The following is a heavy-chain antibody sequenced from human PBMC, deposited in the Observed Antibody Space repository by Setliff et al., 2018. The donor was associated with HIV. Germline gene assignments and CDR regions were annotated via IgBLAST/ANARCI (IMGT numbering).Heavy chain of an antibody. D-gene: IGHD3-10*01. Sequence: PGESLKISCQASGDSSSGYRFASYYIGWVRQTPGKGLEWMGIIYPGDSDAEYNPSFEGQVTISVDKSISTTHLQWNSLKASDTAIYYCATLIRAVPIDYWGQGTQVTVSS. J-gene: IGHJ4*02. CDR1: GDSSSGYRFASYY. V-gene: IGHV5-51*01. CDR2: IYPGDSDA. CDR3: ATLIRAVPIDY.